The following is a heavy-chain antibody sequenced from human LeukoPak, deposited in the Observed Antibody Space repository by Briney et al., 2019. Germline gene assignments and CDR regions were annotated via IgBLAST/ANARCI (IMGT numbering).Heavy chain of an antibody. J-gene: IGHJ4*02. CDR1: GYSFTGYY. V-gene: IGHV1-2*02. D-gene: IGHD2-2*01. CDR3: ARHGPEIKVVPASIPLDY. CDR2: INPNSGGT. Sequence: ASVKVSCKASGYSFTGYYMHWVRQVPGQGLEWMGWINPNSGGTNYAQKFQGRVTMTRDTSISTAYMEVSRLRSDDTAVYYCARHGPEIKVVPASIPLDYWGQGTLVTVSS.